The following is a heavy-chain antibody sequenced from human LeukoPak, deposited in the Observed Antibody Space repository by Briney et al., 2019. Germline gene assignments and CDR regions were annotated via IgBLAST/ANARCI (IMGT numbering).Heavy chain of an antibody. CDR1: GGSFSGYY. CDR3: ARGGDRPLYCSGGSCYDSGDPTAFDY. J-gene: IGHJ4*02. V-gene: IGHV4-34*01. CDR2: INHSGST. Sequence: SETLSLTCAVYGGSFSGYYWSWIRQPPGKGLEWIGEINHSGSTNYNPSLKSRVTISVDTSKNQFSLKLSSVTAADTAVYYCARGGDRPLYCSGGSCYDSGDPTAFDYWGKGTLVTVSS. D-gene: IGHD2-15*01.